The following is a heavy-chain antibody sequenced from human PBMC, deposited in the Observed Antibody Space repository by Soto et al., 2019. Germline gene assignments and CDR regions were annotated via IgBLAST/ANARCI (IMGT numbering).Heavy chain of an antibody. D-gene: IGHD5-18*01. CDR1: GDSVSSNSAA. Sequence: PSQTLSLTCAISGDSVSSNSAAWNWIRQSPSRGLEWLGRTYYRSKWYNDYAVSVKSRITINPDTSKNQFSLQLNSVTPEDTAVYYCARARTWIQLPSDAFDIWGQGTMVTVSS. CDR3: ARARTWIQLPSDAFDI. V-gene: IGHV6-1*01. CDR2: TYYRSKWYN. J-gene: IGHJ3*02.